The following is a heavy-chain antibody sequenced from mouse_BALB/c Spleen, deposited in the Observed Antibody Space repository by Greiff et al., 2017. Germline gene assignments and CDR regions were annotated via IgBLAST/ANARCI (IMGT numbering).Heavy chain of an antibody. CDR2: IDPETGGT. Sequence: VQRVESGAELVRPGASVTLSCKASGYTFTDYEMHWVKQTPVHGLEWIGAIDPETGGTAYNQKFKGKATLTADKSSSTAYMELRSLTSEDSAVYYCTRWHGYYIDYWGQGTALTVSS. V-gene: IGHV1-15*01. CDR1: GYTFTDYE. J-gene: IGHJ2*01. D-gene: IGHD6-1*01. CDR3: TRWHGYYIDY.